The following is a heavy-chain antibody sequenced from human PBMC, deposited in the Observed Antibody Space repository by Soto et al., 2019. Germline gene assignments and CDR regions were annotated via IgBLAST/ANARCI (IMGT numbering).Heavy chain of an antibody. CDR3: ASVRRGTAGAFDI. Sequence: PSETLSLTCTVSGGSISNYYWSWIRQPPGRGLEWIGDIYYSGSTNYNPSLKSRLSMSVDTSKNHFSLKLSSVTAADTAVYYCASVRRGTAGAFDIWGQGTMVTVSS. V-gene: IGHV4-59*01. CDR2: IYYSGST. CDR1: GGSISNYY. D-gene: IGHD3-16*01. J-gene: IGHJ3*02.